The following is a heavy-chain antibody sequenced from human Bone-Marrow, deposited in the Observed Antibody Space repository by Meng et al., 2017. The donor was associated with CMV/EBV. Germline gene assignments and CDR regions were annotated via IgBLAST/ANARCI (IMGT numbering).Heavy chain of an antibody. J-gene: IGHJ4*02. D-gene: IGHD2-2*01. CDR3: ARGTTSSLRTLGY. CDR1: GGTFSSYT. Sequence: SVKVSCKASGGTFSSYTISWVRQAPGQGLEWMGRIIPILGIANYAQKFQGRVTITADKSTSTAYMELSSLRSDDTAVYYCARGTTSSLRTLGYWGQGTLVTVSS. V-gene: IGHV1-69*02. CDR2: IIPILGIA.